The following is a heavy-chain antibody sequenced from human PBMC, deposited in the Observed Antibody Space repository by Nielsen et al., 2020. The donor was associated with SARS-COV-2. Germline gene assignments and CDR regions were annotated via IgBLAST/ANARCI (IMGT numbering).Heavy chain of an antibody. CDR2: ISRSSSYI. CDR3: ARDPPVGLFDY. V-gene: IGHV3-21*01. J-gene: IGHJ4*02. CDR1: GFTFSRYA. Sequence: GESLKISCAASGFTFSRYAMSWVRQAPGKGLEWVSFISRSSSYIYYADSVKGRFTISRDNAKNSLYLQMNSLRAEDTAVYYCARDPPVGLFDYWGQGSLVTVSS.